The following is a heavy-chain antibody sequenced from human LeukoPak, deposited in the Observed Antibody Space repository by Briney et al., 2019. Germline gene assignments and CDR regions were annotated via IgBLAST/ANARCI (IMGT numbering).Heavy chain of an antibody. V-gene: IGHV3-21*01. D-gene: IGHD2-21*01. J-gene: IGHJ5*02. CDR1: GFTFRNYS. CDR3: VRAYHPGGWFDP. Sequence: GTLRLSCVVSGFTFRNYSMNWVRQAPGKGLEWVSSISSSSSYIYYADSVKGRFTISRDNAKDSLYLQMNSLTAEDTAMYYCVRAYHPGGWFDPWGQGTLVTVSS. CDR2: ISSSSSYI.